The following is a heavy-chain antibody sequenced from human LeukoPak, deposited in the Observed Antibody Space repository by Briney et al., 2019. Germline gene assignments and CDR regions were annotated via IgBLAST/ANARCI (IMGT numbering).Heavy chain of an antibody. J-gene: IGHJ3*02. Sequence: SETLSLTCTVSGGSISSSSLYWDWIRQPPGKGLGWIGTVYYSGSTYYNPSLKSRVTISVDTSKNQFSLKLSSVTAADTAVYYCARNDSSLGAGAFDIWGQGTMVTVSS. D-gene: IGHD3-22*01. CDR2: VYYSGST. CDR3: ARNDSSLGAGAFDI. V-gene: IGHV4-39*01. CDR1: GGSISSSSLY.